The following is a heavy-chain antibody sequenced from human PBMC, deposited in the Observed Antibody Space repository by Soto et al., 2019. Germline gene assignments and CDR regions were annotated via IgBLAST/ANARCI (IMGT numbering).Heavy chain of an antibody. CDR1: GFTFSSYG. D-gene: IGHD5-12*01. CDR3: AIIDGYNPHSFDY. CDR2: ISYDGSNK. V-gene: IGHV3-30*03. J-gene: IGHJ4*02. Sequence: QVQLVESGGGVVQPGRSLRLSCAASGFTFSSYGMHWVRQAPGKGLEWVAVISYDGSNKYYADSVKGRFTISRDNSKKTLYLQMNSLRAEDTAVYYCAIIDGYNPHSFDYWGQGTLVTVSS.